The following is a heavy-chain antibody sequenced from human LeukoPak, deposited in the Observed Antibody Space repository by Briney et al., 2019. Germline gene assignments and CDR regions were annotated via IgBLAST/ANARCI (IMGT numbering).Heavy chain of an antibody. CDR1: GGSISSGDYY. CDR2: IYYSGST. Sequence: PSETLSLTCTVSGGSISSGDYYWSWIRQPPGKGLEWIGYIYYSGSTYYNPSLKSRVIISVDTSKNQFSLKLSSVTAADTAVYYCARGLIRYGDYRARYYYYGMDVWGQGTTVTVSS. J-gene: IGHJ6*02. CDR3: ARGLIRYGDYRARYYYYGMDV. D-gene: IGHD4-17*01. V-gene: IGHV4-30-4*01.